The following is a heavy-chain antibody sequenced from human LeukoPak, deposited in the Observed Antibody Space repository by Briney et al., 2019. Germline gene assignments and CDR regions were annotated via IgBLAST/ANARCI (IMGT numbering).Heavy chain of an antibody. Sequence: GASVKVSCKASGYTFTGYYMHWVRQAPGQGLEWMGWINPNSGGTNYAQKFQGRVTMTRDTSTSTAYMELSRLRSDDTAVYYCARDLGYRSGGSCYWGQGTLVTVSS. CDR1: GYTFTGYY. V-gene: IGHV1-2*02. CDR2: INPNSGGT. J-gene: IGHJ4*02. D-gene: IGHD2-15*01. CDR3: ARDLGYRSGGSCY.